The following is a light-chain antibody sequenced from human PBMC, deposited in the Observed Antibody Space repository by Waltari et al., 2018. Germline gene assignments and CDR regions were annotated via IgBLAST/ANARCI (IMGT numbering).Light chain of an antibody. J-gene: IGKJ1*01. CDR2: PAS. CDR1: QSVGSN. CDR3: QQYNNWPGT. V-gene: IGKV3-15*01. Sequence: ETLMTQSPATLAVSPGERATVTCRASQSVGSNLAWYQHKPGQSPRLLIYPASTTAAGIPARFSGSGSGTEFTLTISSLQSEDFAIYYCQQYNNWPGTFGQGTRVEIK.